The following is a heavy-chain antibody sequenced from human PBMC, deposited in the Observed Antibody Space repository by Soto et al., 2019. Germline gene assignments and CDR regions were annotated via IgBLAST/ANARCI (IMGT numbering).Heavy chain of an antibody. CDR2: ISAYNGNT. CDR3: ARGADFWSGYRWFDP. V-gene: IGHV1-18*01. J-gene: IGHJ5*02. CDR1: GYTFTSYG. D-gene: IGHD3-3*01. Sequence: ASVKVSCKASGYTFTSYGISWVRQAPGQGLEWMGWISAYNGNTKYAQNLQGRVTLTTDTPTSTAYMELRSLRYDDTAVYFCARGADFWSGYRWFDPWSQGTLVTVSS.